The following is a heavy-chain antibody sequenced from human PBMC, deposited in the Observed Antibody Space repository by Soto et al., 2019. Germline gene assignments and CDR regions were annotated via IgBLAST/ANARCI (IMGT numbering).Heavy chain of an antibody. V-gene: IGHV4-59*01. J-gene: IGHJ2*01. CDR2: IYYSGTT. Sequence: SETLSLTCAVSGGSINSYYWSWIRQPPGKGLEWIGYIYYSGTTNYNPSLKSRVTISLGTSKNQFSLKLSSVTAADTAVYFCARAMVRDFPYWHYDLWGRGALVPVSS. CDR3: ARAMVRDFPYWHYDL. CDR1: GGSINSYY. D-gene: IGHD3-10*01.